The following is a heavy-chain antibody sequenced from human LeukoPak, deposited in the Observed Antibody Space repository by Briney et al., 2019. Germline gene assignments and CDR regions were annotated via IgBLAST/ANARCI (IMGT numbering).Heavy chain of an antibody. J-gene: IGHJ4*02. CDR3: ARHVLSDGSPFDS. V-gene: IGHV4-59*08. CDR2: ISYTGST. D-gene: IGHD3-10*01. Sequence: SETLSLTCTVSGDSITNNHWSWLRQPPGKGLEWIGHISYTGSTNYNPSLKTRLTMSLDTSKNHFSLTLTSVTAADTALYYCARHVLSDGSPFDSRGQGSLVTVSS. CDR1: GDSITNNH.